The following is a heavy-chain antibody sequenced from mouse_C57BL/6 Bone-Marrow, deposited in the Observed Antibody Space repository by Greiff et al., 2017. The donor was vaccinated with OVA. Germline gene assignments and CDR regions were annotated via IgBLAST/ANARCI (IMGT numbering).Heavy chain of an antibody. J-gene: IGHJ4*01. Sequence: VKLMESGPGLVAPSQSLSITCTVSGFSLTSYAISWVRQPPGTGLEWLGVIWTGGGTNYNSALKSRLSISKDNSKSQVFLKMNSLQTDDTARYYCAGFITTVVSYYAMDYWGQGTSVTVSS. D-gene: IGHD1-1*01. CDR1: GFSLTSYA. CDR2: IWTGGGT. CDR3: AGFITTVVSYYAMDY. V-gene: IGHV2-9-1*01.